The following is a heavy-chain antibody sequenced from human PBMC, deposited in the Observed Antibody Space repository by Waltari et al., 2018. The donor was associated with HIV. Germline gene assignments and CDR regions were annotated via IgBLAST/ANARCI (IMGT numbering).Heavy chain of an antibody. CDR2: KSNNGNDK. D-gene: IGHD2-15*01. J-gene: IGHJ3*02. CDR3: VRETSGRDAFDI. V-gene: IGHV3-30*15. Sequence: LVESGGDLVQSGSSRRLSCEASRCAFSGFDMFWVLQAPGKGLEWVAVKSNNGNDKKYVDSVKGRFNVSRDNVKNTLYLYMSRLRPEDTAVYYCVRETSGRDAFDIWGLGTQVIVSS. CDR1: RCAFSGFD.